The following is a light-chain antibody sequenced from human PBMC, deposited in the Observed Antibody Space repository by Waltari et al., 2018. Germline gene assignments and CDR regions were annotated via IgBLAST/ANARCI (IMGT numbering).Light chain of an antibody. CDR2: GTS. V-gene: IGKV3-15*01. CDR3: QQYNDWWT. Sequence: DIAMTQPPATLSVSPGEPPTLSFRASQSVGSNLAWYQQKPGQAPRLLIYGTSTRATGIPARFSGSGSGIEFTLTISSLQSEDFAIYHCQQYNDWWTFGQGTKVEIK. J-gene: IGKJ1*01. CDR1: QSVGSN.